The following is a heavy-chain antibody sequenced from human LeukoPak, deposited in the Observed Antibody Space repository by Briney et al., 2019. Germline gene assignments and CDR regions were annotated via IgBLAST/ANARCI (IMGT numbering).Heavy chain of an antibody. D-gene: IGHD1-7*01. V-gene: IGHV3-48*03. CDR2: ISSSGSTI. CDR1: GFGISSYE. Sequence: GGSLRLSCAASGFGISSYEMSWVRQAPGKGLEWVSYISSSGSTIYYADSVKGRFTISRDNAKNSLYLRMNSLRAEDTAVYYCARVELAPYYYYMDVWGKGTTVTVSS. CDR3: ARVELAPYYYYMDV. J-gene: IGHJ6*03.